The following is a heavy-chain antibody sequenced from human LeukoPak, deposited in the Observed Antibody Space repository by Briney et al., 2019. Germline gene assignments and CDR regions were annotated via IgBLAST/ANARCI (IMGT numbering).Heavy chain of an antibody. CDR1: GGSISSSSYY. D-gene: IGHD3-10*01. J-gene: IGHJ6*03. CDR2: IYYSGST. CDR3: ARGGPGSGSCYNQYYYYYMDV. Sequence: SETLSLTCTVSGGSISSSSYYWGWIRQPPGKGLEWIGSIYYSGSTNYNPSLKSRVTMSVDTSKNQFSLKLSSVTAADTAVYYCARGGPGSGSCYNQYYYYYMDVWGKGTTVTISS. V-gene: IGHV4-39*07.